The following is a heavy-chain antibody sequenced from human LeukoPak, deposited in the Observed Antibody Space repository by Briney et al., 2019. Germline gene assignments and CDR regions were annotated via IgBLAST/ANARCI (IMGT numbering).Heavy chain of an antibody. Sequence: HPGGSLRLSCAASGFTFSSYGMHWVRQAPGKGLEWVAVISYDGSNKYRADSVKGRFTISRDNSKNTLYLQMNSLRAEDTAVYYCARGELGFQHWGQGTLVTVSS. CDR1: GFTFSSYG. J-gene: IGHJ1*01. CDR3: ARGELGFQH. D-gene: IGHD3-10*01. V-gene: IGHV3-30*03. CDR2: ISYDGSNK.